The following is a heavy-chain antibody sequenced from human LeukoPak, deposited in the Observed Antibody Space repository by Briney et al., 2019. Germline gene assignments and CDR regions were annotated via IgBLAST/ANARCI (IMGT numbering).Heavy chain of an antibody. J-gene: IGHJ5*01. CDR3: ARDRQEQHQVGSGNHLDNWFDS. Sequence: PGGSLRLSCAASGFTFSSYGMHWVRQAPGKGLEWVAVISYDGSNKYYADSVKGRFTISRDNSKNTLYLQMNSLRAEDSAVYYCARDRQEQHQVGSGNHLDNWFDSWGQGTLVTVSS. V-gene: IGHV3-30*03. CDR2: ISYDGSNK. CDR1: GFTFSSYG. D-gene: IGHD1-26*01.